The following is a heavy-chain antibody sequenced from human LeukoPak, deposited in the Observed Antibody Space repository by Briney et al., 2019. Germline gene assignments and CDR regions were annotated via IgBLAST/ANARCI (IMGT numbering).Heavy chain of an antibody. CDR1: GGTFSSYA. Sequence: SVKVSCKASGGTFSSYAISWVQQAPGQGLEWMGGIIPIFGTANYAQKFQGRVTITADKSTSTAYMELSSLRSEDTAVYYCARGLYNGVTDENWFDPWGQGTLVTVSS. J-gene: IGHJ5*02. CDR3: ARGLYNGVTDENWFDP. V-gene: IGHV1-69*06. CDR2: IIPIFGTA. D-gene: IGHD1-14*01.